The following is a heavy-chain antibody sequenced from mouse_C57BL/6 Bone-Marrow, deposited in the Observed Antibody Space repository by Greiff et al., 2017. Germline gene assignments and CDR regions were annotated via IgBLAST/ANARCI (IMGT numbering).Heavy chain of an antibody. CDR2: IHPNSGST. CDR1: GYTFTSYW. V-gene: IGHV1-64*01. Sequence: QVQLKQSGAELVKPGASVKLSCKASGYTFTSYWMHWVKQRPGQGLEWIGMIHPNSGSTNYNEKFKSKATLTVDKSSSTAYMQLSSLTSEDSAVYYCARLFWYFDVWGTGTTVTVSS. CDR3: ARLFWYFDV. J-gene: IGHJ1*03.